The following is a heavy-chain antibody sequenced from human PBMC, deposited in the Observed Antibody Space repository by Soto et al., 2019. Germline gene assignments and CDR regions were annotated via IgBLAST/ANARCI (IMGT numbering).Heavy chain of an antibody. Sequence: QVQLVESGGGVVQPGRSLRLSCAASGFTFSSYNMQWVRQAPGKGLEWVTVISYDGINKYYADSVKGRFTISRDNSKNTVFLQMDSLRVEDTAVYYCARDPDLRTFDYWGQGTLVTVSS. CDR3: ARDPDLRTFDY. D-gene: IGHD3-16*01. J-gene: IGHJ4*02. CDR2: ISYDGINK. V-gene: IGHV3-30-3*01. CDR1: GFTFSSYN.